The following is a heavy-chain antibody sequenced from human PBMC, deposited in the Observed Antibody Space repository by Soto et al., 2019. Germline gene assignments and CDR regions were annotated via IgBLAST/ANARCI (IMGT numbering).Heavy chain of an antibody. CDR2: INAGNGFT. CDR1: GYTFTDFA. Sequence: DSVKGSCKASGYTFTDFAMHWVREAPGHRLEWMGWINAGNGFTKYSQSFQDRVIITRDTSASTAYMELSSLRSEDTAVYYCARDDVPVAMGGYDPYAKDVWGQGTTVTV. J-gene: IGHJ6*02. CDR3: ARDDVPVAMGGYDPYAKDV. V-gene: IGHV1-3*01. D-gene: IGHD2-2*01.